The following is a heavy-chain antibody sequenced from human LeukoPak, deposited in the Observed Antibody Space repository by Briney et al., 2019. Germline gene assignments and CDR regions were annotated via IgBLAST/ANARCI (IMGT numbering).Heavy chain of an antibody. Sequence: SETLSLTCTVSGAPSVLTPGIGSGSPQGRDWSGLGIYYSGTTNYNPSLKSRVTISVDTSKNQFSLKLSSVTAADTAVYYCARGVYIAAAQYAYWGQGTLVTVSS. CDR1: GAPSVLTP. CDR3: ARGVYIAAAQYAY. CDR2: YYSGTT. D-gene: IGHD6-13*01. J-gene: IGHJ4*02. V-gene: IGHV4-59*01.